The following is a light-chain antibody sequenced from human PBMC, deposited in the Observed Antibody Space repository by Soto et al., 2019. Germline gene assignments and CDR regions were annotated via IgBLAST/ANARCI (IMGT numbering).Light chain of an antibody. V-gene: IGKV4-1*01. CDR2: CAS. CDR3: QQYYSTPFT. Sequence: DIVMTQSPDSLAVSLGERATINCKSSQSVLYSSNNKNYLAWYQQKPGQPPRLLIYCASTRESGVPDRFSGSGSWTDFTLTISSLQAEDVAVYYCQQYYSTPFTFGQGTKVEIK. CDR1: QSVLYSSNNKNY. J-gene: IGKJ2*01.